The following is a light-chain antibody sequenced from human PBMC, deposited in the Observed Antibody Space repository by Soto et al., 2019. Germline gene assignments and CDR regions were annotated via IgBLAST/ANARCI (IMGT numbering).Light chain of an antibody. Sequence: EIVLTQSPGALSLSPGGRATLSCRASQSVSDNYLAWYQQKPGQAPRLLIYGASIRATGIPDRFSGSGSGAHGTLTSSRLEPEDFAVYYCQEYGGSPRVSFGGGTKVEIK. V-gene: IGKV3-20*01. CDR3: QEYGGSPRVS. J-gene: IGKJ4*01. CDR1: QSVSDNY. CDR2: GAS.